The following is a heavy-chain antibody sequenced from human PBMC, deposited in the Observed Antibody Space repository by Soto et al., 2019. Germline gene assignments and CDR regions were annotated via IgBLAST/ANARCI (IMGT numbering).Heavy chain of an antibody. D-gene: IGHD6-13*01. V-gene: IGHV3-23*01. Sequence: PGGSLRLSCAASGFTFSSYAMSWVRQAPGKGLEWVSAISGSGGSTYYADSVKGRFTISVDTSKNQFSLKLSSVTAADTAVYYCARQGASSSVYYYYGMDVWGQGTTVTVSS. CDR2: ISGSGGST. CDR1: GFTFSSYA. J-gene: IGHJ6*02. CDR3: ARQGASSSVYYYYGMDV.